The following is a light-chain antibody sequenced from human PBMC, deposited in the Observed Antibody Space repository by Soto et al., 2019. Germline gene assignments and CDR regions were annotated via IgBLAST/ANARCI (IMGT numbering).Light chain of an antibody. CDR1: QGISSY. Sequence: AIRMTQSPSSLSASTGDRVTITCRASQGISSYLAWYQQKPGKAPKLLIYAASTLQSGVPSRFSGSGSGTDFTLTISCLQSEDFATYFCQQADSFPLTFGGGTKVEMK. V-gene: IGKV1-8*01. CDR2: AAS. J-gene: IGKJ4*01. CDR3: QQADSFPLT.